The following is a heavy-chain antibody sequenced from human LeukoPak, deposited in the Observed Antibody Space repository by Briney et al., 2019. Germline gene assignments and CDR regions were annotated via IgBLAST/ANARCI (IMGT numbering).Heavy chain of an antibody. D-gene: IGHD1-26*01. CDR3: ARHGSGSYSHFDY. CDR1: GGSISSSSYY. J-gene: IGHJ4*02. Sequence: SETLSLTCTVSGGSISSSSYYWSWIRQPPGKGLEWIGYVYYSGSTNYNPSLKSRVTISVDTSKNQFSLKLSSVTAADTAVYYCARHGSGSYSHFDYWGQGTLVTVSS. CDR2: VYYSGST. V-gene: IGHV4-61*05.